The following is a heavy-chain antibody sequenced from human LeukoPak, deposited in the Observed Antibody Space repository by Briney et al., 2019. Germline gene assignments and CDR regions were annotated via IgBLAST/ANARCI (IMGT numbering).Heavy chain of an antibody. V-gene: IGHV4-4*07. CDR2: IYTCGST. CDR3: ARETGYYGSGSGIDY. J-gene: IGHJ4*02. Sequence: PAETLSLTCTVSCVSISCYYLRWIRQPAAKGLEWVGCIYTCGSTNYNPSLKSRVTMSVDTSKNQFSLKLSSVTAADTAVYYCARETGYYGSGSGIDYWGQGTLVTVSS. D-gene: IGHD3-10*01. CDR1: CVSISCYY.